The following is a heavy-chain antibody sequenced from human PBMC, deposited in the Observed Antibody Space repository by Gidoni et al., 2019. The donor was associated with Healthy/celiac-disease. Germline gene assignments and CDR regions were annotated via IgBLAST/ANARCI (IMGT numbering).Heavy chain of an antibody. J-gene: IGHJ4*02. CDR2: ISYDGSNK. CDR3: ARDSEALSGYDILTAFDY. Sequence: QVQLVESGGGVVQPGRSLRLSCAASGFTFSSYAMHGVRQAPGKGLEWVAVISYDGSNKYYADSVKGRFTISRDNSKNTLYLQMNSLRAEDTAVYYCARDSEALSGYDILTAFDYWGQGTLVTVSS. D-gene: IGHD3-9*01. V-gene: IGHV3-30*01. CDR1: GFTFSSYA.